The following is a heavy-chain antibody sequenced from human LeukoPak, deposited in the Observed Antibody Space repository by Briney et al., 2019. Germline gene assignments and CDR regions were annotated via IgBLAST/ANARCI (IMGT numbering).Heavy chain of an antibody. CDR3: ARDGRDGYNTDAFDI. J-gene: IGHJ3*02. CDR2: ISGSGDNT. D-gene: IGHD5-24*01. CDR1: GFTFSSYS. V-gene: IGHV3-23*01. Sequence: GGSLRLSCAASGFTFSSYSMNWVRQAPGKGLEWVSGISGSGDNTYYADSVKGRFTVSRDNSKNTLYLQMNSLRAEDTAVYYCARDGRDGYNTDAFDIWGQGTMVTVSS.